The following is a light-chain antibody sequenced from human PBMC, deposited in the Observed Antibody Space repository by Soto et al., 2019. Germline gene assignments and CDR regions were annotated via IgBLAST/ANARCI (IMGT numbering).Light chain of an antibody. CDR3: QQYGSSPLT. J-gene: IGKJ4*01. CDR2: GAA. CDR1: QSVSSSY. Sequence: DIVLTQSPGTLSLSPGERATLSCRASQSVSSSYLAWYQQKPGQAPRLLIYGAASRATGIPDRFSGSGSGTDFALTISRLEPEDLAVYYCQQYGSSPLTFGGGTKVEIK. V-gene: IGKV3-20*01.